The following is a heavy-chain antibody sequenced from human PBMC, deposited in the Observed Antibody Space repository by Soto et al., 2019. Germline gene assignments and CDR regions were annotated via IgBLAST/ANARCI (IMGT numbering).Heavy chain of an antibody. Sequence: SETLSLTCAVYGGSFSGYYWSWIRQPPGKGLEWIGEINHSGSTNYNPSLKSRVTISVDTSKNQFSLKLSSVTAADTAVYYCARGPPYYYGSGSYYNPAYHYYGMDVWGQGTTVTSP. CDR3: ARGPPYYYGSGSYYNPAYHYYGMDV. V-gene: IGHV4-34*01. D-gene: IGHD3-10*01. J-gene: IGHJ6*02. CDR1: GGSFSGYY. CDR2: INHSGST.